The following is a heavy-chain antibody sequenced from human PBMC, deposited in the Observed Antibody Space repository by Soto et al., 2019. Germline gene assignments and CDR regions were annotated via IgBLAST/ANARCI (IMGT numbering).Heavy chain of an antibody. J-gene: IGHJ4*02. CDR3: AKKGRLAPYSSHYFEY. CDR1: GFTFSDHY. CDR2: TRNKANSYTT. V-gene: IGHV3-72*01. D-gene: IGHD2-15*01. Sequence: GGSLRLSCAASGFTFSDHYMDWVRQAPGKGLEWVGRTRNKANSYTTEYAASAKGRFTISRDDSKNSLYLQMNSLRAEDTAVYYCAKKGRLAPYSSHYFEYWGQGTLVTVSS.